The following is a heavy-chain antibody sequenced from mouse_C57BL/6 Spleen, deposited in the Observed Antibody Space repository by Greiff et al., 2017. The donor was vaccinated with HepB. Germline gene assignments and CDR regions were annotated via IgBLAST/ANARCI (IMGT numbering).Heavy chain of an antibody. CDR2: IWSDGST. Sequence: VHLVESGPGLVAPSQSLSITCTVSGFSLTSYGVHWVRQPPGKGLEWLVVIWSDGSTTYNSALKSRLSISKDNSKSQVFLKMNSLQTDDTAMYYCARHGGGYSNEAMDYWGQGTSVTVSS. V-gene: IGHV2-6-1*01. D-gene: IGHD2-5*01. J-gene: IGHJ4*01. CDR3: ARHGGGYSNEAMDY. CDR1: GFSLTSYG.